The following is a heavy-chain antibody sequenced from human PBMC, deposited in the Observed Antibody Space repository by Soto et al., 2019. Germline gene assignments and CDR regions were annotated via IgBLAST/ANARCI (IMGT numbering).Heavy chain of an antibody. J-gene: IGHJ2*01. CDR1: RGSISSNNW. CDR3: ATGGSYCSTTGCLYWYLDL. V-gene: IGHV4-4*02. CDR2: VYHSGTT. D-gene: IGHD2-2*01. Sequence: QGHLQESGPGLVKASGTLSLTCAVSRGSISSNNWWSWVRQPPGKGLEVIGEVYHSGTTNYNPSIKSRFTTSVDTSKNHFSLNLTSVTAADTAVYYCATGGSYCSTTGCLYWYLDLWGRGTLVSGSS.